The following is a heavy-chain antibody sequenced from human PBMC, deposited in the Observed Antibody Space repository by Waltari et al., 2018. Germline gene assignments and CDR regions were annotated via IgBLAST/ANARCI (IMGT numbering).Heavy chain of an antibody. CDR1: GGPISSYY. D-gene: IGHD3-22*01. V-gene: IGHV4-59*01. CDR3: ARVDSSGYRYFDY. J-gene: IGHJ4*02. Sequence: QVQLQESGPGLVKPSETLSLTCTVPGGPISSYYWSWIRQPPGKGLEWIGYIYYSGSTNYNPSLKSRVTISVDTSKNQFSLKLSSVTAADTAVYYCARVDSSGYRYFDYWGQGTLVTVSS. CDR2: IYYSGST.